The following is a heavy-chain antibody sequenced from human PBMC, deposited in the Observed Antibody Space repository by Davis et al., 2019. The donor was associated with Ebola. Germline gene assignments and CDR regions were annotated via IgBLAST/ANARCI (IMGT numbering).Heavy chain of an antibody. J-gene: IGHJ5*02. D-gene: IGHD3-10*01. CDR3: ARKWFGPGAPNWFDP. CDR1: GGSISSYY. V-gene: IGHV4-59*12. Sequence: SETLSLTCTVSGGSISSYYWSWIRQPPGKGLEWIGYIYYSGSTYYNPSLKSRVTISVDTSKNQFSLKLSSVTAADTAVYYCARKWFGPGAPNWFDPWGQGTLVTVSS. CDR2: IYYSGST.